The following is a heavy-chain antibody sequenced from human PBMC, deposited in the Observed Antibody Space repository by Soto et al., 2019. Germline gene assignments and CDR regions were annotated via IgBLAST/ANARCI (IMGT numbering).Heavy chain of an antibody. V-gene: IGHV3-48*02. CDR3: ARGSDAFDI. J-gene: IGHJ3*02. CDR2: ISSGSAAI. Sequence: EVQLVESGGGLVQPGGSLRLSCAASGFTFSSYSMNWVRQAPGKGLEWVSYISSGSAAIHYAASVKGRFTISRDNAKNSLYLQMNSLRDEDTAVYCCARGSDAFDIWGQGTMITVSS. CDR1: GFTFSSYS.